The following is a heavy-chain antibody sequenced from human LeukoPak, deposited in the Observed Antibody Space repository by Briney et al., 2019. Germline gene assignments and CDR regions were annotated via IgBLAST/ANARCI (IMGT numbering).Heavy chain of an antibody. J-gene: IGHJ4*02. Sequence: GGSLRLSCAASGFTFSDYGMHWVRQAPGKGLEWVAMISNDGSNEYYVDSVRGRFTISRDTSKNTLDLQMNSLRPEDTAVYYCARDARRDGRSSGLYAFFDFWGQGAQVAVSS. V-gene: IGHV3-30*03. D-gene: IGHD3-22*01. CDR1: GFTFSDYG. CDR2: ISNDGSNE. CDR3: ARDARRDGRSSGLYAFFDF.